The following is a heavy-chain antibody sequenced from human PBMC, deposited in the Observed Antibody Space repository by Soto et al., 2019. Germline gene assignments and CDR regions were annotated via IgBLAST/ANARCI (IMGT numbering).Heavy chain of an antibody. V-gene: IGHV1-69*02. CDR1: GGTFSSYT. D-gene: IGHD2-2*01. CDR2: IIPILGIA. CDR3: ASPRTSEKRKNAFDI. Sequence: QVQLVQSGAEVKKPGSSVKVSCKASGGTFSSYTISWVRQAPGQGLEWMGRIIPILGIANYAQKFQGRVTSTADKSTSTDYMELISLRSEDTAVYYCASPRTSEKRKNAFDIWGQGTMVTVSS. J-gene: IGHJ3*02.